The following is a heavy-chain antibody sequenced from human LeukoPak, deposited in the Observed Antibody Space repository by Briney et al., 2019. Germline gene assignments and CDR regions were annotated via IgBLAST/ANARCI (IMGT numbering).Heavy chain of an antibody. CDR1: GGSISSSSYY. Sequence: SETLSLTCTVSGGSISSSSYYWGWIRQPPGKGLEWIGSIYYSGSTYYNPSLKSRVTISVDTSKNQFSLKLSSVTAADTAVYYCARGPGYSYGFKGNWFDPWGQGTLVTVSS. D-gene: IGHD5-18*01. CDR3: ARGPGYSYGFKGNWFDP. CDR2: IYYSGST. J-gene: IGHJ5*02. V-gene: IGHV4-39*07.